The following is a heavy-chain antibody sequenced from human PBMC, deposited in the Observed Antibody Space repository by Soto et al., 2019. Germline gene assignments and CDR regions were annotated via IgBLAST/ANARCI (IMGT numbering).Heavy chain of an antibody. J-gene: IGHJ5*02. D-gene: IGHD3-9*01. V-gene: IGHV4-34*01. CDR3: ARVNPLRYFDWLPGENWFDP. CDR2: INHSGST. Sequence: SETLSLTCAVYGGSFSGYYWSWIRQPPGKGLEWIGEINHSGSTNYNPSLKSRVTISVDTSKNQFSLKLSSVTAADTAVYYCARVNPLRYFDWLPGENWFDPWGQGALVTVS. CDR1: GGSFSGYY.